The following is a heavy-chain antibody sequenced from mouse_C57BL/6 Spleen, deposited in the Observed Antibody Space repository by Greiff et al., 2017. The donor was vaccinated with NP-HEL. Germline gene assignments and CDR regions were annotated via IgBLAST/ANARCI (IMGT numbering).Heavy chain of an antibody. V-gene: IGHV1-72*01. D-gene: IGHD1-1*01. CDR2: IDPNSGGT. CDR3: AKGYGSSYWYFDV. CDR1: GYTFTSYW. Sequence: QVQLQQPGAELVKPGASVKLSCKASGYTFTSYWMHWVKQRPGRGLEWIGRIDPNSGGTKYTEQFKSKATLTVDKPSSTAYMQISSLTSEDAAVYYCAKGYGSSYWYFDVWGTGTTVTVSS. J-gene: IGHJ1*03.